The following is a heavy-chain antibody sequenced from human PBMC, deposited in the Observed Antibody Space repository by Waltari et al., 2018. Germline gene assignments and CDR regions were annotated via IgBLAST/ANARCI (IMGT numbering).Heavy chain of an antibody. CDR3: AKDHVPCSSDQNWIDP. V-gene: IGHV3-23*01. CDR1: GFTFSNYA. CDR2: ISGSGGST. Sequence: EVQLLESGGGLVQPGGSLRLSCAASGFTFSNYAMTWVRQAPGKGLEWVSTISGSGGSTYYADSVKGRFTISRDNSKNTLYLQMNSLRAEDTAIYYCAKDHVPCSSDQNWIDPWGQGTLVTVSS. D-gene: IGHD6-19*01. J-gene: IGHJ5*02.